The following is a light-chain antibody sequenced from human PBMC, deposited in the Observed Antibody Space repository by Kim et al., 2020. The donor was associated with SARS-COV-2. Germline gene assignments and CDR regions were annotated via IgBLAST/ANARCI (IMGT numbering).Light chain of an antibody. CDR1: RSNIGARYG. Sequence: QWVTIACTGCRSNIGARYGVHWYQQLPGTAPILLIYGNSNRPSGVPDRFSGSKSGTSASLAITGLQAEDEADYYCQSYDTSLSGSVFGGGTQLTVL. J-gene: IGLJ3*02. V-gene: IGLV1-40*01. CDR3: QSYDTSLSGSV. CDR2: GNS.